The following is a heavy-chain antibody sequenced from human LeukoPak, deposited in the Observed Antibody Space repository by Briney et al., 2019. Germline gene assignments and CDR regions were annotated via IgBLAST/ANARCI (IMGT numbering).Heavy chain of an antibody. CDR3: ARDDSRYCSSTSCFPNWFVP. V-gene: IGHV3-30-3*01. CDR2: ISYDGSNK. CDR1: GFTFSSYA. J-gene: IGHJ5*02. Sequence: SGGSLRLSCAASGFTFSSYAMHWVRQAPGKGLEWVAVISYDGSNKYYADSVKGRFTISRDNSKNTLYLQMNSLRAEDTAVYYCARDDSRYCSSTSCFPNWFVPWGQGTLVTVSS. D-gene: IGHD2-2*01.